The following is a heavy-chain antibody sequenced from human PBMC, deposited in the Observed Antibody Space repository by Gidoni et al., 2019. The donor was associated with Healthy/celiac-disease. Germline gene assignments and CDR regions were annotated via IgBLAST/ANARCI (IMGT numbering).Heavy chain of an antibody. CDR1: GGSISSRSSY. J-gene: IGHJ2*01. V-gene: IGHV4-39*01. D-gene: IGHD2-21*02. Sequence: QLQLQESGPGLVKPSETLSLTCTVSGGSISSRSSYWGWIRQPPGKGLEWIGSIYYSGSTYYNPSLKSRVTISVDTSKNQFSLKLSSVTAADTAVYYCARHEAYCGGDCYPYWYFDLWGRGTLVTVSS. CDR3: ARHEAYCGGDCYPYWYFDL. CDR2: IYYSGST.